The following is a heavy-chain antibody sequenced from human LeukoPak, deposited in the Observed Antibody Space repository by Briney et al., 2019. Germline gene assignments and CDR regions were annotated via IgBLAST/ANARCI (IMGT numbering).Heavy chain of an antibody. V-gene: IGHV3-30*02. J-gene: IGHJ4*02. D-gene: IGHD4-17*01. CDR3: AKDLTTVTTQGDY. CDR1: GFTFSSYA. CDR2: IRYDGSDK. Sequence: GGSLRLSCAASGFTFSSYAMSWVRQAPGRGLEWVAFIRYDGSDKYYADSVKGRFTISRDSSKNTLYLRMNSLRAEDTAVYYCAKDLTTVTTQGDYWGQGTLVTVSS.